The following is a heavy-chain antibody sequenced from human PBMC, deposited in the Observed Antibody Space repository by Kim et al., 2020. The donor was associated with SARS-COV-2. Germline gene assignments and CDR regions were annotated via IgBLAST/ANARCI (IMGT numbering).Heavy chain of an antibody. CDR2: IYFGGST. Sequence: SETLSLTCTVSGGSIDSGDYYWSWVRQPPGKGLEWIGYIYFGGSTYYNPSLKGRVTISIDPPENQFSLKLSSVTAADTAVYYCSQKLYGDYAGAYTMDVWGQGTTVTVSS. D-gene: IGHD4-17*01. V-gene: IGHV4-30-4*01. CDR3: SQKLYGDYAGAYTMDV. CDR1: GGSIDSGDYY. J-gene: IGHJ6*02.